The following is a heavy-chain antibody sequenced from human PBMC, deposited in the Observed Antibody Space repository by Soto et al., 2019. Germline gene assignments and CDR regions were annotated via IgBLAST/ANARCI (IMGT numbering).Heavy chain of an antibody. CDR1: GFTFSSYA. J-gene: IGHJ6*02. CDR2: ISYDGSNK. Sequence: GGSLRLSCAASGFTFSSYAMHWVRQAPGKGLEWVAVISYDGSNKYYADSVKGRFTISRDNSKNTLYLQMNSLRAEDTAVYYCARWGRKVLWFGEPNYYYYYGMDVWGQGTTVTVSS. D-gene: IGHD3-10*01. CDR3: ARWGRKVLWFGEPNYYYYYGMDV. V-gene: IGHV3-30-3*01.